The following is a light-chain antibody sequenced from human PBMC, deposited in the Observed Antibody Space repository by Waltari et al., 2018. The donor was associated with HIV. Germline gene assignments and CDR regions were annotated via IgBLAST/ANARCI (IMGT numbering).Light chain of an antibody. CDR3: QVWDSSSDHRGV. J-gene: IGLJ3*02. CDR1: NIGSKS. Sequence: SYVLTQPPSVSVAPGQTARITCGGNNIGSKSVHWYQQKPGQAPVLVVYGDIDRPSGIPERFSGSNSGNTATLTISSVEAGDEADYFCQVWDSSSDHRGVFGGGTKLTVL. CDR2: GDI. V-gene: IGLV3-21*02.